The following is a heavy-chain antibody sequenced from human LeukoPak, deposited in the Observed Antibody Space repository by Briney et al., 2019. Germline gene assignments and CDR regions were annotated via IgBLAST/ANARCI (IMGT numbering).Heavy chain of an antibody. Sequence: GGSLRLSCAATGFTFSSYGMHWVRQAPGKGLEWVAFIRYDGSNKYYADSVKGRFTISRDNSKNTLYLQMNSLRAEDTAMYYCTKDLQRSLDYWGQGTLVTVSS. CDR3: TKDLQRSLDY. CDR2: IRYDGSNK. CDR1: GFTFSSYG. J-gene: IGHJ4*02. V-gene: IGHV3-30*02. D-gene: IGHD6-25*01.